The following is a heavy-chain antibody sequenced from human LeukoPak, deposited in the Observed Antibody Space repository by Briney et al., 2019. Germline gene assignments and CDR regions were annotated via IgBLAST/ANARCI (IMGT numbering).Heavy chain of an antibody. D-gene: IGHD4-17*01. J-gene: IGHJ3*02. CDR3: ARDPNGDYIGAFEI. CDR1: GFTFSRYA. V-gene: IGHV3-23*01. Sequence: GSLRLSCAASGFTFSRYAMMWLRQAPGKGLEWVSAISSDATLYAGSVKGRFTISRDNSKNTLYLQMSSLRVEDTAVYYCARDPNGDYIGAFEIWGQGTMVTVSS. CDR2: ISSDAT.